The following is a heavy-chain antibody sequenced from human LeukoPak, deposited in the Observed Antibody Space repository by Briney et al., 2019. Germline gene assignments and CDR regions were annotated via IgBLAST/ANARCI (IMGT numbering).Heavy chain of an antibody. CDR3: ARDGGGSYYYYYMDV. D-gene: IGHD1-26*01. Sequence: SVKVSCKASGGTFSSYAISWVRQAPGQGLEWMGGTIPIFGTANYAQKFQGRVTITTDESTSTAYMELSSLRSEDTAVYYCARDGGGSYYYYYMDVWGKGTTVTVSS. CDR1: GGTFSSYA. V-gene: IGHV1-69*05. CDR2: TIPIFGTA. J-gene: IGHJ6*03.